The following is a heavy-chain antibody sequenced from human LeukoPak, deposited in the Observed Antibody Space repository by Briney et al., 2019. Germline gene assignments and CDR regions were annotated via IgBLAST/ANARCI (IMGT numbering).Heavy chain of an antibody. V-gene: IGHV4-59*12. J-gene: IGHJ4*02. D-gene: IGHD3-10*01. CDR1: GGSISTYY. CDR3: AIGDVGLLWFGEPKPFDY. CDR2: IFYTGNT. Sequence: SETLSLTCTVSGGSISTYYWSWIRQPPGKGLEWIGYIFYTGNTNYNPSLKSRVTISVDMSKNQFSLKLSSVTAADTAVYYCAIGDVGLLWFGEPKPFDYWGQGTLVTVSS.